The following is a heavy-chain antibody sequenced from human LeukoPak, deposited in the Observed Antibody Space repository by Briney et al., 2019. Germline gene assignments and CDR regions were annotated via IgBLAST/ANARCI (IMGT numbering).Heavy chain of an antibody. CDR2: IYYSGST. CDR1: GGSISSYY. V-gene: IGHV4-59*01. D-gene: IGHD6-13*01. CDR3: ARGERGSSWYPAHYYMDV. Sequence: SETLSLTCTVSGGSISSYYWSWIRQPPGEGLEWVGYIYYSGSTNYDPSLKSRVTISVDTSKNQFSLKLSSVTAADTAVYYCARGERGSSWYPAHYYMDVWGKGTTVTVSS. J-gene: IGHJ6*03.